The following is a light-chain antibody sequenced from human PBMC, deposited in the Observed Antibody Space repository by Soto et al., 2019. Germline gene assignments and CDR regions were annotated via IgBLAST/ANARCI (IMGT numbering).Light chain of an antibody. CDR3: QQYNNWPRT. Sequence: EVVLTQSPATLSVSPGDRATLSCRASQDIGSAVAWYHQRSGQAPRLLIFDASIRVPTTPARFSGSGSGTEFTLTISSLQSEDFAVYYCQQYNNWPRTFGQGTKVDIK. CDR1: QDIGSA. V-gene: IGKV3-15*01. CDR2: DAS. J-gene: IGKJ1*01.